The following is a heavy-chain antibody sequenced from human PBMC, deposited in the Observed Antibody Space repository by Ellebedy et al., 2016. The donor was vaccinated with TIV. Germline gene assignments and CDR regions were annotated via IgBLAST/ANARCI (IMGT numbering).Heavy chain of an antibody. V-gene: IGHV4-34*01. CDR2: INHSGST. Sequence: MPSETLSLTCAVYGGSFSGYYWSWIRQPPGKGLEWIGEINHSGSTNYNPSLKSRVIISVDTSKNQFSLKLSSVTAVDTAVYYCARLLITMVYGMDVWGQGTTVTVSS. CDR3: ARLLITMVYGMDV. J-gene: IGHJ6*02. D-gene: IGHD3-10*01. CDR1: GGSFSGYY.